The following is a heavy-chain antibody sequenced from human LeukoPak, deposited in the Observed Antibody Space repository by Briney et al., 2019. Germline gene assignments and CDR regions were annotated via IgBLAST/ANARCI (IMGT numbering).Heavy chain of an antibody. J-gene: IGHJ3*02. CDR3: ARGDDAFDI. D-gene: IGHD1-26*01. CDR1: GFTFSSNY. V-gene: IGHV3-66*01. Sequence: GGSLRLSCAASGFTFSSNYMSWVRQAPGKGLEWVSVIYRGGSIYYADSVKGRFTISRDNSKNTLYLQMNSLRVEDTAVYYCARGDDAFDIWGQGTMVTVSS. CDR2: IYRGGSI.